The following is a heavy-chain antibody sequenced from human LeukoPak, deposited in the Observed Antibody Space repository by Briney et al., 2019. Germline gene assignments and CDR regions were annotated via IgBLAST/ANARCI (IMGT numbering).Heavy chain of an antibody. V-gene: IGHV3-48*01. J-gene: IGHJ6*03. CDR2: ISSSSSTI. D-gene: IGHD4-23*01. CDR1: GFTFSSYG. Sequence: LPGGSLRLSCAASGFTFSSYGMHWVRQAPGKGLEWVSYISSSSSTIYYADSVKGRFTISRDNAKNSLYLQMNSLRAEDTAVYYCARGVGNHYYYYYYMDVWGKGTTVTVSS. CDR3: ARGVGNHYYYYYYMDV.